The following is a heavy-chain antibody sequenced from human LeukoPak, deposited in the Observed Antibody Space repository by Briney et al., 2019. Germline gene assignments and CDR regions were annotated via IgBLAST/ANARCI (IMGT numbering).Heavy chain of an antibody. CDR1: GFTFSSYS. J-gene: IGHJ4*02. CDR2: ISSSSSYI. D-gene: IGHD5-18*01. CDR3: ARTEPGYSYGTGVSYY. Sequence: GGSLRLSCAASGFTFSSYSMNWVRQAPGEGLEWVSSISSSSSYIYYADSVKGRFTISRDNAKNSLYLQMNSLRAEDTAVYYCARTEPGYSYGTGVSYYWGQGTLVTVSS. V-gene: IGHV3-21*01.